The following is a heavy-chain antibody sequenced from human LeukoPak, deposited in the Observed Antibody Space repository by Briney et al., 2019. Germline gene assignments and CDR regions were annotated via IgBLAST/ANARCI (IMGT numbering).Heavy chain of an antibody. V-gene: IGHV3-23*01. CDR3: AKPNHYDFWSGYYTKPEGDAFDI. CDR2: ISGSGGST. D-gene: IGHD3-3*01. Sequence: GGSLRLSCAASGFTFSSYAMSWVRQAPGKGLEWVSAISGSGGSTYYADSVEGRFTISRDNSKNTLYLQMNSLRAEDTAVYYCAKPNHYDFWSGYYTKPEGDAFDIWGQGTMVTVSS. CDR1: GFTFSSYA. J-gene: IGHJ3*02.